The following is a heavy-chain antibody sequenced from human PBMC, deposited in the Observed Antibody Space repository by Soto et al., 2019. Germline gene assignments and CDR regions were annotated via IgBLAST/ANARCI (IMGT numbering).Heavy chain of an antibody. CDR1: GFTFSSYS. V-gene: IGHV3-21*01. Sequence: PGGSLRLSCAASGFTFSSYSMNWVRQAPGKGLEWVSSISSSSSYIYYADSVKGRFTISRDNAKNSLYLQMNSLRAEDTAVYYCSRDPDELLRYYYYMDVMGKPTTVTVSS. J-gene: IGHJ6*03. CDR3: SRDPDELLRYYYYMDV. CDR2: ISSSSSYI. D-gene: IGHD2-15*01.